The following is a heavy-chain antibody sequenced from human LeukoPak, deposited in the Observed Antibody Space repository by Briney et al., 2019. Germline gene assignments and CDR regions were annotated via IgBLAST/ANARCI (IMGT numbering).Heavy chain of an antibody. D-gene: IGHD1-26*01. J-gene: IGHJ4*02. CDR3: TSRQTSGSYEQVDY. V-gene: IGHV3-49*04. CDR1: GFTFGDYA. Sequence: GGSLRLSCTASGFTFGDYAMSWVRQAPGKGLEWVGFIGSKAYGGTTEYAASVKGRFTISRDDSKSIAYLQMNSLKTEDTAVYYCTSRQTSGSYEQVDYWGQGTLVTVSS. CDR2: IGSKAYGGTT.